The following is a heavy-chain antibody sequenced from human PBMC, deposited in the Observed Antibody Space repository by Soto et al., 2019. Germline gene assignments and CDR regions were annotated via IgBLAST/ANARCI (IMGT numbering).Heavy chain of an antibody. D-gene: IGHD3-10*01. Sequence: GGSLRLSCAASGFTFSSYGMHWVRQAPGKGLEWVAVISYDGSNKYYADSVKGRFTISRDNSKNTLYLQMNSLRAEDTAVYYCAKEGTMVRGVIYYYYYYYMDVWGKGTTVTVSS. CDR1: GFTFSSYG. CDR2: ISYDGSNK. CDR3: AKEGTMVRGVIYYYYYYYMDV. J-gene: IGHJ6*03. V-gene: IGHV3-30*18.